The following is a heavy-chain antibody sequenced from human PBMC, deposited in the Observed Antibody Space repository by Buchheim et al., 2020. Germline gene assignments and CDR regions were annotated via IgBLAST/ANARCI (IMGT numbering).Heavy chain of an antibody. Sequence: EVQLVESGGGLVQPGGSLRLSCAASGFTLSDYWMHWVRQAPGEGLIWVSRVNGDGSTTGYADSVKGRFTISRDNSKNTLSLQMGSLRADDTAMYYCAKNSVVNYGYYFDHWGQGIL. D-gene: IGHD4-23*01. CDR1: GFTLSDYW. J-gene: IGHJ4*02. CDR3: AKNSVVNYGYYFDH. V-gene: IGHV3-74*01. CDR2: VNGDGSTT.